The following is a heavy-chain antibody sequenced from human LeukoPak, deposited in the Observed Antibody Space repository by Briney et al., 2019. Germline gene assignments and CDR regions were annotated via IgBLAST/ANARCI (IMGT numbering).Heavy chain of an antibody. J-gene: IGHJ4*02. CDR3: AEEPRYYYDSPADH. V-gene: IGHV3-23*01. Sequence: GGSLRLSCAASGFTFNNYAMTWVRQAPGKGLEWVSSIIGNGGATYYADSVKGRFTISRDNSQDTLHMQMSSLRDDDTAVYYCAEEPRYYYDSPADHWGQGTLVTVSS. CDR1: GFTFNNYA. D-gene: IGHD3-22*01. CDR2: IIGNGGAT.